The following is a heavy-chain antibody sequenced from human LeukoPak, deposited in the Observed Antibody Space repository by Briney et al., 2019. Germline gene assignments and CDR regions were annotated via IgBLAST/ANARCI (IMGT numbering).Heavy chain of an antibody. J-gene: IGHJ4*02. Sequence: GASVKVSCKASGGTFSSYAISWVRQAPGQGLEWMGGIIPIFGTANYAQKFQGRVTITADESTSTAYMELSSLRSEDTAVYYCARTNYYGSGSFDYWGQGTLVTVSS. V-gene: IGHV1-69*13. CDR2: IIPIFGTA. CDR1: GGTFSSYA. CDR3: ARTNYYGSGSFDY. D-gene: IGHD3-10*01.